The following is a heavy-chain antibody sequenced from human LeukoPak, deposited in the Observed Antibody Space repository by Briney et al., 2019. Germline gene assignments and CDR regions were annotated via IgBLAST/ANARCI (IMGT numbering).Heavy chain of an antibody. Sequence: GGSLRLSCAASGFTFSSYEMNWVRQAPGKGLEWVSYISGSGRTIYYANSVKGRFTISRDNAKNSLYLQMNSLRADDTAVYYCARLDASGLDYWGQGTLVTVSS. CDR1: GFTFSSYE. CDR3: ARLDASGLDY. J-gene: IGHJ4*02. CDR2: ISGSGRTI. V-gene: IGHV3-48*03. D-gene: IGHD6-19*01.